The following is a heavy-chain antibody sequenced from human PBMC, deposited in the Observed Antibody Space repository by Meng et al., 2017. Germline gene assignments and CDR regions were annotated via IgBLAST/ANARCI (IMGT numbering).Heavy chain of an antibody. CDR3: ARTRGDYYFDY. Sequence: PLRGQGPGLVGPSEDLAPPFTVSGDSFTVGSHYWSWIRQPLGKGLEWIGYIDYGGSTSYNPSLRSRVTISVDTSNNQFSLKLSSVTAADTAVFYCARTRGDYYFDYWGQGTLVTVSS. V-gene: IGHV4-61*01. D-gene: IGHD3-16*01. CDR2: IDYGGST. CDR1: GDSFTVGSHY. J-gene: IGHJ4*02.